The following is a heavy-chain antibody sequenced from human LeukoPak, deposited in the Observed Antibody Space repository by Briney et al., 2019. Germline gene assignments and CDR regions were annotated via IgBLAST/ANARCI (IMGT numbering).Heavy chain of an antibody. CDR2: FDPEDGET. CDR1: GYTLTELS. V-gene: IGHV1-24*01. J-gene: IGHJ4*02. CDR3: ATGDSGSYHPRGY. Sequence: GASVKVSCKVSGYTLTELSMHWVRQAPGKGLEWRGAFDPEDGETIYAQKFQGRVTMTEDTSTDTAYMELSSLRSEDTAVYYCATGDSGSYHPRGYWGQGTLVTVSS. D-gene: IGHD1-26*01.